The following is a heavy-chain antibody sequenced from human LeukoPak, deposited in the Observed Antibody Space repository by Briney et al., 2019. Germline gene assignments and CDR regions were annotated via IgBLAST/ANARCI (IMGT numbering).Heavy chain of an antibody. CDR2: ITWSGSAI. J-gene: IGHJ4*02. V-gene: IGHV3-48*01. Sequence: GGSLRLSCAASGFTLSSYSMNWVRQAPGKGLEWISHITWSGSAIFYADSVKGRFTISRDSAKNSLYLQMNSLRVEDTAVYYCARGRPHGNDYWGQGTLVTVSS. CDR1: GFTLSSYS. D-gene: IGHD4-23*01. CDR3: ARGRPHGNDY.